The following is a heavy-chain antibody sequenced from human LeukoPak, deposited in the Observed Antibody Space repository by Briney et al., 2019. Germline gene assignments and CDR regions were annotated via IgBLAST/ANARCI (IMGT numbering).Heavy chain of an antibody. CDR1: GYTFTSYG. CDR2: SSAYSGDT. D-gene: IGHD3-9*01. Sequence: ASVKVSCKASGYTFTSYGISWVRQAPGQGLEWMVWSSAYSGDTRYAQKLQGRVTMTTDTSTSTAYMELRSLRSDDTAVYYCARDKNDILTGYYFGFDYWGQGTLVTVSS. CDR3: ARDKNDILTGYYFGFDY. J-gene: IGHJ4*02. V-gene: IGHV1-18*01.